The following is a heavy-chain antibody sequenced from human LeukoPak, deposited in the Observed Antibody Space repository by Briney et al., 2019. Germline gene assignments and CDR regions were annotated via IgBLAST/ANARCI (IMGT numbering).Heavy chain of an antibody. J-gene: IGHJ4*02. CDR2: IKQDGSEK. CDR3: ASQSYGLFEY. Sequence: QPGGTLRLSCAASGFTFSNYAMSWVRQAPGKGLEWVANIKQDGSEKYYVDSVKGRFTISRDNAKNSLYLQMNSLRAEDTAVYYCASQSYGLFEYWGQGTLVTVSS. CDR1: GFTFSNYA. V-gene: IGHV3-7*01. D-gene: IGHD3-10*01.